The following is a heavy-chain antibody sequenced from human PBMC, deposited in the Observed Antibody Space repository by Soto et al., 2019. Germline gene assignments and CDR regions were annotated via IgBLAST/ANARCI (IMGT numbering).Heavy chain of an antibody. CDR1: GFTFSSNW. CDR3: ARLGWLRQFDY. D-gene: IGHD5-12*01. J-gene: IGHJ4*02. V-gene: IGHV3-7*05. Sequence: GGSLRLSCAASGFTFSSNWMSWFRQAPGKGLEWVANIKQDGSEEYYVDSVKGRFTIFRDNAKNSLYLQMNSLRAEDTAVYYCARLGWLRQFDYWGQGILVTVSS. CDR2: IKQDGSEE.